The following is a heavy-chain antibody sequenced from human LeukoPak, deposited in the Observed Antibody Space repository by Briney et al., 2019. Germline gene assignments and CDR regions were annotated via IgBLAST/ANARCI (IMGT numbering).Heavy chain of an antibody. CDR3: ARAGSRIIVVPDV. CDR1: GGSISSGGYS. V-gene: IGHV4-30-4*07. J-gene: IGHJ6*02. CDR2: IYYSGST. D-gene: IGHD3-10*01. Sequence: SQTLSLTCAVSGGSISSGGYSWSWIRQPPGKGLEWIGYIYYSGSTNYNPSLKSRITMSVDTSKNQFSLKLSSVTAADTAVYYCARAGSRIIVVPDVWGQGTTVTVSS.